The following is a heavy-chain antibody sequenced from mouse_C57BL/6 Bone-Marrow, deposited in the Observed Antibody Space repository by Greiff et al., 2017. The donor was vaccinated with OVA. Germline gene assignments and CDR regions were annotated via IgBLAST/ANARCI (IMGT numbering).Heavy chain of an antibody. J-gene: IGHJ2*01. D-gene: IGHD1-1*01. V-gene: IGHV1-15*01. CDR1: GYTFTDYE. CDR3: TRGGVARSYFDY. CDR2: IDPETGGT. Sequence: VQGVESGAELVRPGASVTLSCKASGYTFTDYEMHWVKQTPVHGLEWIGAIDPETGGTAYNQKFKGKAILTADKSSSTAYMELRSLTSEDSAVYYCTRGGVARSYFDYWGQGTTLTVSS.